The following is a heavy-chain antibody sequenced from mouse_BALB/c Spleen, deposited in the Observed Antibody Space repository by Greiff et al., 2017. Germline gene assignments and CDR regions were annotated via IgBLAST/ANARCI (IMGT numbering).Heavy chain of an antibody. CDR1: GFAFSSYD. V-gene: IGHV5-12-1*01. CDR2: ISSGGGST. D-gene: IGHD2-4*01. CDR3: ARYDYDPYYAMDY. J-gene: IGHJ4*01. Sequence: EVKLVESGGGLVKPGGSLKLSCAASGFAFSSYDMSWVRQTPEKRLEWVAYISSGGGSTYYPDTVKGRFTITRDNAKNTLYLQMSSLKSEDTAMYYCARYDYDPYYAMDYWGQGTSVTVSS.